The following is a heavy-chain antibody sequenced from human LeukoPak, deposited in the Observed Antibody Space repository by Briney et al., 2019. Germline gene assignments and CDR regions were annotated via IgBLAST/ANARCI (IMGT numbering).Heavy chain of an antibody. CDR2: MSGSGGST. J-gene: IGHJ4*02. Sequence: GGSLRLSCAASGFTFSSYAMSWVRQAPEKGLEWVSAMSGSGGSTYYADSVKGRFTISRDNSKNTLYLQMNSLRVEDTAVYYCAKDLGSYGPGTGFDYWGQGTLVTVSS. V-gene: IGHV3-23*01. CDR3: AKDLGSYGPGTGFDY. D-gene: IGHD5-18*01. CDR1: GFTFSSYA.